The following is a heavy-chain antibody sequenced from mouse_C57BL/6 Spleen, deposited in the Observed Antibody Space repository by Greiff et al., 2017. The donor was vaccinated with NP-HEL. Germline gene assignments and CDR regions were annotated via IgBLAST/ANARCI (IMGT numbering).Heavy chain of an antibody. D-gene: IGHD1-1*01. Sequence: QVQLQQPGAELVKPGASVKMSCKASGYTFTSYWITWVKQRPGQGLEWIGDLYPGSGSTNYNEKFKSKATLTVDTSSSTAYMQLSSLTSEDSAVYYCARFALFITTVVAPFDYWGQGTTLTVSS. J-gene: IGHJ2*01. V-gene: IGHV1-55*01. CDR1: GYTFTSYW. CDR3: ARFALFITTVVAPFDY. CDR2: LYPGSGST.